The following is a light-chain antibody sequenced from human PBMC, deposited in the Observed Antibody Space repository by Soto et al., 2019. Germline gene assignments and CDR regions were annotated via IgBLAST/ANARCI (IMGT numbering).Light chain of an antibody. Sequence: DIQMTQSPSSLSASVGDRVTITCRASQGIRHYLAWYQQKPGKVPKLLIYEASNLQSGVPSRFSGSESGTEFTLTITSLQADDFATYYCQQYDKYWTFGQGTKVDIK. V-gene: IGKV1-27*01. J-gene: IGKJ1*01. CDR2: EAS. CDR1: QGIRHY. CDR3: QQYDKYWT.